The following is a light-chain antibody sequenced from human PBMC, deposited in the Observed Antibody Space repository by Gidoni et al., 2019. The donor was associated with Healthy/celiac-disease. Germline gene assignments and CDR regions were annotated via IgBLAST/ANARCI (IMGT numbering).Light chain of an antibody. Sequence: QSSLTPPLSVSGSPGPSVTIPCTGTSSDVCGYNYVSWYQQHPGKAPKLMIYDVSKRPSGVPDRFSGSKSGNTASLTISGLQAEDEADYYCCSYAGSYTWVFGGGTKLTVL. CDR2: DVS. CDR1: SSDVCGYNY. V-gene: IGLV2-11*01. CDR3: CSYAGSYTWV. J-gene: IGLJ2*01.